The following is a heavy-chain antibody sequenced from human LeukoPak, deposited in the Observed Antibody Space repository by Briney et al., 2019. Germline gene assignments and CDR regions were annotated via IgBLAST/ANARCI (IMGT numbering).Heavy chain of an antibody. D-gene: IGHD1-26*01. CDR3: ANGIVGATTGQRSPFDY. Sequence: GGSLRLSCATSGFTFSNFGMHWVRQAPGKGLEWVAFIRYDGSNKYYADSVKGRFTISRDNSKNTLYLQMNSLRAEDTAVYYCANGIVGATTGQRSPFDYWGQGTLVTVSS. J-gene: IGHJ4*02. CDR2: IRYDGSNK. CDR1: GFTFSNFG. V-gene: IGHV3-30*02.